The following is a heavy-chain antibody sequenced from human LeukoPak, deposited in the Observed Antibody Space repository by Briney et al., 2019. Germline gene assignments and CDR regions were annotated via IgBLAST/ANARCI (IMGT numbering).Heavy chain of an antibody. Sequence: GGSQRLSCAASGFTFRSYSMNWVRQAPGKGLEWVSTISSSSTYIYYADSVKGRFTISRDNAENSVYLQMDSLRGDDTAVYYCARDLSLGAPGGFDYWGQGTLVTVSS. CDR2: ISSSSTYI. V-gene: IGHV3-21*01. D-gene: IGHD3-16*01. CDR3: ARDLSLGAPGGFDY. CDR1: GFTFRSYS. J-gene: IGHJ4*02.